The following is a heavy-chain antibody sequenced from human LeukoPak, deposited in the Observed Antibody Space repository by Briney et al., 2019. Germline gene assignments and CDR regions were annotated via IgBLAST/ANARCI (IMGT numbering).Heavy chain of an antibody. CDR1: GGSISSGSYY. CDR3: ARVGKNGGFDY. CDR2: IYTSGST. J-gene: IGHJ4*02. V-gene: IGHV4-61*02. Sequence: SETLSLTCTVSGGSISSGSYYWSWIRQPAGKGLEWIGRIYTSGSTNYNPSLKSRVTMSVDTSKNQFSLKLSSVTAADTAVYYCARVGKNGGFDYWGQGTLVTVSS. D-gene: IGHD2-8*01.